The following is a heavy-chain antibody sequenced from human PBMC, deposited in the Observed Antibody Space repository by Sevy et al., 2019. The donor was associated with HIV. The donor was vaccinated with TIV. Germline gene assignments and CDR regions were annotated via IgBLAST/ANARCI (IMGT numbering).Heavy chain of an antibody. Sequence: GGSLRLSCETSGFRFSDFYMSWIRLAPGKGLECVAYSSPSGVTKYYGDSVKGRFTISRDFAKNSLSRQMNSLKAEDTAVYYCARGMGWIQTWLPDYWGQGTLVTVSS. CDR2: SSPSGVTK. CDR1: GFRFSDFY. D-gene: IGHD5-18*01. J-gene: IGHJ4*02. CDR3: ARGMGWIQTWLPDY. V-gene: IGHV3-11*01.